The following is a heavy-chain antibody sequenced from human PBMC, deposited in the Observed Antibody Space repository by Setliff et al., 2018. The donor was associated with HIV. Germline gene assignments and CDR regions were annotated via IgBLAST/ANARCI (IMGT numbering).Heavy chain of an antibody. CDR3: ARHHNTMVRGVAYFQH. D-gene: IGHD3-10*01. CDR1: VAPSVVTT. Sequence: PSETLSPPALSLVAPSVVTTGAGSGSPPGKGLEWIGYIYYSGNTNYNPSLKSRVTISVDTSKKQFSLKLSSVIAADTAVYYCARHHNTMVRGVAYFQHWGQGTLVTVSA. J-gene: IGHJ1*01. V-gene: IGHV4-59*08. CDR2: IYYSGNT.